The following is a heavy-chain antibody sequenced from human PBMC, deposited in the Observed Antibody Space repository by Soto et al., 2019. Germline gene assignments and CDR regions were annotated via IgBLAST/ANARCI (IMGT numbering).Heavy chain of an antibody. CDR1: GGSISGGGDY. D-gene: IGHD3-10*01. CDR2: IYYSGST. Sequence: SETLSLTCTVSGGSISGGGDYWSWIRQHPGKGLEWIGYIYYSGSTYYNPSLKSRVTISVDTSKNQFSLKLSSVTAADTAVYYCAREVGGSGSYWLSRVYYFDYWGQGTLVTVSS. CDR3: AREVGGSGSYWLSRVYYFDY. J-gene: IGHJ4*02. V-gene: IGHV4-31*03.